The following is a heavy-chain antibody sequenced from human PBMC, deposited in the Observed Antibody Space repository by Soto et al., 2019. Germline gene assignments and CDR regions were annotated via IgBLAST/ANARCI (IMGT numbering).Heavy chain of an antibody. CDR1: GFTFSSYW. Sequence: EVQLVESGGGLVQPGESLRLSCAASGFTFSSYWMHWIRQAPGKGLVWVARVSSDGSSTVYANSVTGRLTISRDNAKNTLYLQMNSLGDEDTAVYYCARGLPNVSSFDSWGQGTLVTVSS. D-gene: IGHD5-12*01. J-gene: IGHJ4*02. CDR2: VSSDGSST. CDR3: ARGLPNVSSFDS. V-gene: IGHV3-74*01.